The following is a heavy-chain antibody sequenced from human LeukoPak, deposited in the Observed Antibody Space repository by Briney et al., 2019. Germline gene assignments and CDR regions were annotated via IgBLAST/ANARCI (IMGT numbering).Heavy chain of an antibody. V-gene: IGHV4-34*01. J-gene: IGHJ4*02. CDR3: ARKCGGGSCYNY. CDR2: INHSGST. CDR1: GGSFSAYY. Sequence: SETLSLTCAVYGGSFSAYYWSWIRQPPGKGLEWIGEINHSGSTNYNPSLKSRVTISIDTSKNQFSLKLSSVTAADTAVYYCARKCGGGSCYNYWGQGTLVTVSS. D-gene: IGHD2-15*01.